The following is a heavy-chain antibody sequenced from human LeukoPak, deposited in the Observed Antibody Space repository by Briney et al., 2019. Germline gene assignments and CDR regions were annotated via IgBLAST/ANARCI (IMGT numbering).Heavy chain of an antibody. CDR1: GGSISSGYYY. CDR3: ARDVYASETYYVGH. Sequence: PSETLSLTCTVSGGSISSGYYYWAWIRQPPGKGLEWIGSIYYSGITYYNPSFKSPVTISVDTARNQFSLKLSSVTAADTAVYYCARDVYASETYYVGHWGQGILVTVSS. J-gene: IGHJ4*02. D-gene: IGHD3-10*01. CDR2: IYYSGIT. V-gene: IGHV4-39*07.